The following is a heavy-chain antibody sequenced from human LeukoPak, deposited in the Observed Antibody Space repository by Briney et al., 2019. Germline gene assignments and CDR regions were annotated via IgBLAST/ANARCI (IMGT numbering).Heavy chain of an antibody. V-gene: IGHV3-30*04. CDR3: ARDPEGGDYPPHLDY. CDR1: GFTFSSYA. D-gene: IGHD2-21*01. Sequence: PGGSLRLSCAASGFTFSSYAMHWVRQAPGKGLEWVAVISYDGSNKYYADSVKGRITISRDNSKNTLYLQMNSLRAEDTAVYYCARDPEGGDYPPHLDYWGQGTLVTVSS. J-gene: IGHJ4*02. CDR2: ISYDGSNK.